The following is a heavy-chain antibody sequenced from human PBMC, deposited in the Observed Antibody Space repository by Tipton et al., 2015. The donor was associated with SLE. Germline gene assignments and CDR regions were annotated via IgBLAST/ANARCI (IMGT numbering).Heavy chain of an antibody. J-gene: IGHJ6*02. D-gene: IGHD3-10*01. CDR2: IYHSGST. Sequence: TLSLTCTVSGYSISSGYYWGWIRQPPGKGLEWIGRIYHSGSTYYNPSLKSRVTISVDTSKNQFSLKLSSVTAADTAVYYCMVQGGPYYYYGMDVWGQGTTVTVSS. CDR3: MVQGGPYYYYGMDV. CDR1: GYSISSGYY. V-gene: IGHV4-38-2*02.